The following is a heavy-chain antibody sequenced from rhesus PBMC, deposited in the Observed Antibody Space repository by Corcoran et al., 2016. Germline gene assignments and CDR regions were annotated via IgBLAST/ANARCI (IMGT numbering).Heavy chain of an antibody. D-gene: IGHD3-3*01. J-gene: IGHJ5-1*01. CDR2: IYGSGGST. CDR3: ARSPWTGYYTGRFDV. V-gene: IGHV4-93*02. CDR1: GGSISRSNG. Sequence: QVQLQESGPAVVKPSETLSLTCAVPGGSISRSNGWSGLRQSPGKGAEWNGGIYGSGGSTEYNPSLKSRVTISIDTSKNQFSLKLSSVTAADTAVYYCARSPWTGYYTGRFDVWGPGVLVTVSS.